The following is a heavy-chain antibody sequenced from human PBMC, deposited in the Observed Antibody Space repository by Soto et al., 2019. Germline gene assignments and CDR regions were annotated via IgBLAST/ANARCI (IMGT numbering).Heavy chain of an antibody. J-gene: IGHJ4*02. CDR3: ARGEERVAMPSGY. D-gene: IGHD2-2*01. CDR2: IYYSGST. V-gene: IGHV4-59*07. Sequence: QVQLQESGPGLVKPSDTLSITCTVSGGSISSYYWSCIRQPPGTGLAWIGYIYYSGSTNYYPSLKGLVPISVDTSKNQSSLELSAVTAPDTAVYDCARGEERVAMPSGYLGQESLGTVSA. CDR1: GGSISSYY.